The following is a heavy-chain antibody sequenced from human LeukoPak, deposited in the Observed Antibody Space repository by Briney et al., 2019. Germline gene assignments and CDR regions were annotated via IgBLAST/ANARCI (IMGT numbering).Heavy chain of an antibody. CDR1: GGSISSYY. D-gene: IGHD4-17*01. J-gene: IGHJ5*02. Sequence: SETLSLTCTGSGGSISSYYWGWIRQPPREGLEWIGYIYYSGSTNYNPSLKSRVTISVDTSKNQFSLKLSSVTAADTAVYYCARATVTTGWFDPWGQGTLVTVSS. V-gene: IGHV4-59*01. CDR2: IYYSGST. CDR3: ARATVTTGWFDP.